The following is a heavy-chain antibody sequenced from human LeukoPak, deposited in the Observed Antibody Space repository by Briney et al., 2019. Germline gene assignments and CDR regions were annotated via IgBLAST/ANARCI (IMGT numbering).Heavy chain of an antibody. V-gene: IGHV1-2*02. D-gene: IGHD3-10*01. Sequence: ASVTVSCKASGYTFTGYYMHWVRQAPGQGLEWMGWINPNSGGTNYAQKFQGRVTMTRDTSISTAYMELSRLRSDDTAVYYCARDCQWFGELKNWFDPWGQGTLVTVSA. CDR3: ARDCQWFGELKNWFDP. CDR1: GYTFTGYY. CDR2: INPNSGGT. J-gene: IGHJ5*02.